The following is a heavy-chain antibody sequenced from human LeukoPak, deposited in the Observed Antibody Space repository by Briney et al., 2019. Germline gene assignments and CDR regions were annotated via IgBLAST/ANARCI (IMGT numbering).Heavy chain of an antibody. CDR2: ISAYNGNT. J-gene: IGHJ6*02. V-gene: IGHV1-18*01. CDR3: AREVGATTDYYYGMDV. Sequence: ASVKVSCKASGYTFTSYVISWVRQAPGQGLEWMGWISAYNGNTNYAQKLQGRLTMTTDTSTSTAYMEPRSLRSDDTAVYYCAREVGATTDYYYGMDVWGQGTTVTVSS. D-gene: IGHD1-26*01. CDR1: GYTFTSYV.